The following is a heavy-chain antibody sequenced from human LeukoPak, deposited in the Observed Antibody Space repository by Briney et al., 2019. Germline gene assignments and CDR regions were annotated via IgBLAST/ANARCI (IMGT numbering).Heavy chain of an antibody. CDR3: ARGPALTIFGVVIKTRGVFDY. V-gene: IGHV3-23*01. D-gene: IGHD3-3*01. CDR1: GFTFSSSD. CDR2: ISVSGGST. Sequence: GGSLRLSCAASGFTFSSSDMSWVRQAPGKGLEWVSGISVSGGSTYYADSVKGRFTISRDNSKNTLYLQMNSLRSDDTAVYYCARGPALTIFGVVIKTRGVFDYWGQGTLVTVSS. J-gene: IGHJ4*02.